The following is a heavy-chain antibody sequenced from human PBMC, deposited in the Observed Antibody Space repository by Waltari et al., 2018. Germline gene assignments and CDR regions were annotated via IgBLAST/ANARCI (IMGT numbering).Heavy chain of an antibody. D-gene: IGHD3-22*01. CDR1: GYSFTSYW. J-gene: IGHJ3*02. CDR2: INPSDSVT. CDR3: ARPDNYYDSSGYPPDAFDI. Sequence: EVQLVQSGAEVKKPGESLKISCKGSGYSFTSYWIGWVRQMPGKGLEVMGIINPSDSVTSYSQSFQVQVTISADKSISTAYLQWSSLKASDTAMYYCARPDNYYDSSGYPPDAFDIWGQGTMVTVSS. V-gene: IGHV5-51*01.